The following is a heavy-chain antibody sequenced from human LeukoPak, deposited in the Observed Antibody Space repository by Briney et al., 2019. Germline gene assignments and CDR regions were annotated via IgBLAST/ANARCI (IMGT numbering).Heavy chain of an antibody. CDR3: VMGVEYSSSFFDY. V-gene: IGHV1-2*02. Sequence: ASVKVSCKASGYTFTGYYMHWVRQAPGQGLEWMGWINPNSGGTNYAQKFQGRVTMTRDTSISTAYMELSRLRSDDTAVYYCVMGVEYSSSFFDYWGQGTLVTVSS. CDR2: INPNSGGT. J-gene: IGHJ4*02. CDR1: GYTFTGYY. D-gene: IGHD6-6*01.